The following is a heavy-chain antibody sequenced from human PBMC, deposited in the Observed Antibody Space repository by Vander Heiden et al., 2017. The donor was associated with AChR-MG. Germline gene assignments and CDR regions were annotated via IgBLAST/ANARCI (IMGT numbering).Heavy chain of an antibody. CDR1: GGSISSGGYY. D-gene: IGHD4-17*01. Sequence: QVQLQESGPGLVKPSQTLSLTCTVSGGSISSGGYYWSWIRQNPEKGLEWIGFTYYSGSSYYNPSLESRVTISVDTSKNQFSLKLRSVTAADTAVYYCASGSGAVENWGQGTLVTVSS. J-gene: IGHJ4*02. V-gene: IGHV4-31*03. CDR3: ASGSGAVEN. CDR2: TYYSGSS.